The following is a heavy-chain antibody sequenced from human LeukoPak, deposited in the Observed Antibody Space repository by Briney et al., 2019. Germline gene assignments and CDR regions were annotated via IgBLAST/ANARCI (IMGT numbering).Heavy chain of an antibody. D-gene: IGHD3-3*01. CDR1: GFTFSSYG. CDR2: IWYDGSNK. CDR3: ARGSGVVITHFDY. J-gene: IGHJ4*02. Sequence: GGSLRLSCAASGFTFSSYGMHWVRQAPGKGLEWVAGIWYDGSNKYYADSVKGRFTMSRDNSKNTLYLQMNSLRAEDTAVYYCARGSGVVITHFDYWGQGPLVTVSS. V-gene: IGHV3-33*01.